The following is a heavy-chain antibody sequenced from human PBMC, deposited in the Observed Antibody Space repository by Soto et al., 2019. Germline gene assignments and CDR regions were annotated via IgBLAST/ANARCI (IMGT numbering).Heavy chain of an antibody. J-gene: IGHJ4*02. V-gene: IGHV1-3*05. Sequence: QVLLVQSGAEEKKPGASVKVSCKASGYTFTNYGIHWVRQAPGQGLEWLGWIHAGNGDTRYSPKFQGRATITRDTSASTAYMELRSLTSRDTAVFYCVTSDWAWWGQGTRVTVSS. CDR3: VTSDWAW. CDR2: IHAGNGDT. D-gene: IGHD3-9*01. CDR1: GYTFTNYG.